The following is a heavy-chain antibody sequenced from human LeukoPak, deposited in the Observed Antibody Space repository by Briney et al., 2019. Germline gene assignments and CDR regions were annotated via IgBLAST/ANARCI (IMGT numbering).Heavy chain of an antibody. D-gene: IGHD2-2*02. Sequence: SVKVSCKDSGDTFTSYEITWVRQAPGQGLEWVGGIIPIFDSAKYAQKFQDRVTITADESSNTAYMELSSLTSEDTAIYYCARGVPATIRGGSNYFDFWGQGTLVTVSS. CDR1: GDTFTSYE. V-gene: IGHV1-69*13. J-gene: IGHJ4*02. CDR2: IIPIFDSA. CDR3: ARGVPATIRGGSNYFDF.